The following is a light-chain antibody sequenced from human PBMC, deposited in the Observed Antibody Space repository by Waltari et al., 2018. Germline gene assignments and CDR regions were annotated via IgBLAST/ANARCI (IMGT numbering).Light chain of an antibody. CDR2: QDT. Sequence: SYELTQSPSVSVSPGQTATITCSGDKLGDKYVCWYQQKPGQSPLMVIYQDTKRPSGVPRRFSCSNSGNTATLTISGTQALDEADYYCQSWDSTTVVFGGGTKLTVL. CDR1: KLGDKY. V-gene: IGLV3-1*01. J-gene: IGLJ2*01. CDR3: QSWDSTTVV.